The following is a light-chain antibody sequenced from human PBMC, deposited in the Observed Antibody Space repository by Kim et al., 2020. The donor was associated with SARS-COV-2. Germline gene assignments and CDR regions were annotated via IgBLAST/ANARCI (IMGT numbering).Light chain of an antibody. CDR2: EVN. V-gene: IGLV2-18*02. CDR3: SSYTSDVYYV. CDR1: SSDIGSYNR. J-gene: IGLJ1*01. Sequence: GQSVPIPCTGTSSDIGSYNRVSWYQQPPGTAPKLIIYEVNNRPSGVPDRFSGSKSGNTASLTISGLQAEDEADYYCSSYTSDVYYVFGTGTQLTVL.